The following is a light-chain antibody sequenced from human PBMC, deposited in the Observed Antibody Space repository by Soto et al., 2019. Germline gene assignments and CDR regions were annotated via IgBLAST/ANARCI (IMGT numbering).Light chain of an antibody. V-gene: IGKV1-5*01. CDR1: QSISSW. CDR2: DAS. J-gene: IGKJ2*01. Sequence: DIQMTQSPSTLSASVGDRVTITCRASQSISSWLAWYQQKPGKAPKLLIYDASSLESGVPSRFSGSGSGTEFTLTISSLQPDDFATYYCQQYNSYLYTFGQATKVDIK. CDR3: QQYNSYLYT.